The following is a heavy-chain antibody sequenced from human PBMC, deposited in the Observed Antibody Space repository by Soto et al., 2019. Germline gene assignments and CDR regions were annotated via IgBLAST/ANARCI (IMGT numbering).Heavy chain of an antibody. CDR2: ISNDGNDK. CDR1: GFTFNNYG. D-gene: IGHD6-13*01. V-gene: IGHV3-30*18. CDR3: AKDQGIAASHGID. Sequence: QVQLVESGGGVVQPGGSLRLSCAASGFTFNNYGMHWARQAPGKGLEWVAAISNDGNDKYYADSVKGRLTISRDNSKNTLYLQMNSLRAEDTAVYYCAKDQGIAASHGIDWGQGTMVTVSS. J-gene: IGHJ3*01.